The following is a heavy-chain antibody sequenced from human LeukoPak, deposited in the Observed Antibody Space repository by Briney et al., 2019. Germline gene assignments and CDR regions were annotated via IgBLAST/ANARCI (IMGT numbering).Heavy chain of an antibody. V-gene: IGHV1-18*01. D-gene: IGHD1-1*01. CDR3: ARESNWAYYFDY. CDR2: SSTYNSDT. Sequence: ASVKVSCKASGYTFTSYGISWVRQAPGQGLEWMGWSSTYNSDTKYAQKFQGRATMTTDTSTQIAYMELRDLRSDDTAVYYCARESNWAYYFDYWGQGTLV. CDR1: GYTFTSYG. J-gene: IGHJ4*02.